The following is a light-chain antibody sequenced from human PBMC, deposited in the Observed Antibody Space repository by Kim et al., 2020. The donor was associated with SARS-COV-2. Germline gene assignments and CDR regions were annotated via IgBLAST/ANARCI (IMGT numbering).Light chain of an antibody. Sequence: APVGDRVTITCRAIQSISSYLNWYQQKPGKAPKLLIYAASSLQSGVPSRFSGSGSGTDFTLTISSRQPEDFATYYCQQSYSTPWTFGQGTKVDIK. CDR1: QSISSY. V-gene: IGKV1-39*01. J-gene: IGKJ1*01. CDR2: AAS. CDR3: QQSYSTPWT.